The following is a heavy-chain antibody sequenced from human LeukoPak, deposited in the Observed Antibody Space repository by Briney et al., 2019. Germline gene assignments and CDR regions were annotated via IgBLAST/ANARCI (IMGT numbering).Heavy chain of an antibody. D-gene: IGHD2-8*01. J-gene: IGHJ4*02. Sequence: PGGSLRLSCAASGFTFSNYRMHWVRQDLGKGLVWVSSIKTDGTITYDADSARGRFTISRDNARNTLYLQMNSLRVGDTAVYYCVTDSGGPRMYENWVQGTLVTVSS. CDR2: IKTDGTIT. CDR1: GFTFSNYR. CDR3: VTDSGGPRMYEN. V-gene: IGHV3-74*01.